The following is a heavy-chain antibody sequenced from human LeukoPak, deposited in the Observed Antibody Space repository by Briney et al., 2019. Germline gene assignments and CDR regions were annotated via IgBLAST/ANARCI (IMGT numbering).Heavy chain of an antibody. CDR2: INTDGSST. CDR1: GXTFSSYW. J-gene: IGHJ1*01. V-gene: IGHV3-74*01. D-gene: IGHD4-23*01. Sequence: PGGSLRLSCAASGXTFSSYWMHWVRQAPGKGLVWVSGINTDGSSTNYADSVKGRFTISRDNAKNTLYLQMNSLRVEDMAVYYCYGGNAEQWGQGTLVIVSS. CDR3: YGGNAEQ.